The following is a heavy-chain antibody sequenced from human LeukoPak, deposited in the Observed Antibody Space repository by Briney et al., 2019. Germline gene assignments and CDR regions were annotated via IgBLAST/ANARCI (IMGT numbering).Heavy chain of an antibody. CDR2: INPGGGSR. V-gene: IGHV1-46*01. CDR3: ARGSPGTTLTYSSGWLFDY. CDR1: GYTFSSYF. Sequence: ASVKVSCKASGYTFSSYFMHWVRQAPGQGLEWMGIINPGGGSRSYAQKFQGRVTMTRDTSTSTLYMELSSLRSEDTAVYYCARGSPGTTLTYSSGWLFDYWGQGTLVTVSS. J-gene: IGHJ4*02. D-gene: IGHD6-19*01.